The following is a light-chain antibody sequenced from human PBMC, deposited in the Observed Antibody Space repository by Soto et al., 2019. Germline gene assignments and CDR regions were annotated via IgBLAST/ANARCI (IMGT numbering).Light chain of an antibody. J-gene: IGKJ3*01. CDR3: PQHNSQSYP. V-gene: IGKV1-5*01. Sequence: DIPVTKSPATLSASVGDRVTITCGASQSIGTCLAWYQQKPGKAPKLLIFDASALESGVPSRFSGSASGTEFTLTISGLQPEDFATYFCPQHNSQSYPFGRGTKADI. CDR1: QSIGTC. CDR2: DAS.